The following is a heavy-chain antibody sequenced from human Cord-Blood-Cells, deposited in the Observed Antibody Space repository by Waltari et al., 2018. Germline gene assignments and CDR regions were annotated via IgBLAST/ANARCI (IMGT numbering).Heavy chain of an antibody. D-gene: IGHD1-26*01. CDR3: ARRPPPYSGSYYWFDP. V-gene: IGHV4-34*01. Sequence: QVQLQQWGAGLLKPSETLSLTCAVYGGSFIGYYWRWILKPSGKGLEWIGEINHSGSTNDNPSLKSRVTISVDTSKNQFSLKLSSVTAADTAVYYCARRPPPYSGSYYWFDPWGQGTLVTVSS. J-gene: IGHJ5*02. CDR2: INHSGST. CDR1: GGSFIGYY.